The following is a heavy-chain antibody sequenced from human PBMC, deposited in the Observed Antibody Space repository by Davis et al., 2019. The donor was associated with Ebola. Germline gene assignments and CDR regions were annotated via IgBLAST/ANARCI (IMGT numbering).Heavy chain of an antibody. CDR1: GFTFSTYS. Sequence: GESLKISCAASGFTFSTYSMNWVRQAPGKGLEWLSYIKNGGSTIYYANSVKGRFTTSRDDAKDSLYLQMSSLRDEDTAIYYCARAPGSYLDSWGRGTLVTVAS. J-gene: IGHJ4*02. CDR2: IKNGGSTI. CDR3: ARAPGSYLDS. D-gene: IGHD1-26*01. V-gene: IGHV3-48*02.